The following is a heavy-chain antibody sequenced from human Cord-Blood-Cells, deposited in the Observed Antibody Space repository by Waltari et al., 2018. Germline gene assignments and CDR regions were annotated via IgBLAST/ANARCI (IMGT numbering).Heavy chain of an antibody. CDR1: VVTASSYS. D-gene: IGHD4-17*01. J-gene: IGHJ4*02. V-gene: IGHV3-21*01. CDR2: ISSRSSYI. CDR3: AREPDYGDYFDY. Sequence: ELQLVESGVGLVKPGGSLRRSCAPSVVTASSYSRKSVHQVSGKGLQWVSSISSRSSYIYYAGSVKGRFTISRDNAKNSLYLQMNSLIAEDTAVYYCAREPDYGDYFDYWGQGTLVTVSS.